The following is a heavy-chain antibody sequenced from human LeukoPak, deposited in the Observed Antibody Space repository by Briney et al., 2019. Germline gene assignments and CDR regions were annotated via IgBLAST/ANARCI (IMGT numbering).Heavy chain of an antibody. Sequence: GGSLRLSCAASGFIFSSYAMNWVRQAPGKGLEWVSSISGSGGRTYYADSVKGRFTISRDNSKNTLYLQMNSLRAEDTAVYYCANPPTVTSFDHWGQGTLVTVSS. D-gene: IGHD4-11*01. CDR1: GFIFSSYA. J-gene: IGHJ4*02. CDR2: ISGSGGRT. CDR3: ANPPTVTSFDH. V-gene: IGHV3-23*01.